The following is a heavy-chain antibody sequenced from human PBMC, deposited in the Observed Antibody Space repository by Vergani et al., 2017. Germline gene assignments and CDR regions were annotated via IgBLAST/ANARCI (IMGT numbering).Heavy chain of an antibody. Sequence: QVQLQESGPGLVKPSETLSLTCTVSGGSISSYYWSWIWQPPGKGLEWIGYIYYSGSTNYNPSLKSRVTISVDTSKNQFSLKLSSVTAADTAVYYCAREGSTMVRGARYYFDYWGQGTLVTVSS. CDR3: AREGSTMVRGARYYFDY. V-gene: IGHV4-59*01. CDR1: GGSISSYY. J-gene: IGHJ4*02. CDR2: IYYSGST. D-gene: IGHD3-10*01.